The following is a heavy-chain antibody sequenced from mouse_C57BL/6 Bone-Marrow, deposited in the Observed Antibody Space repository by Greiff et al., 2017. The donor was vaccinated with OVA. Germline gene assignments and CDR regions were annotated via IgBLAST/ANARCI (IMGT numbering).Heavy chain of an antibody. J-gene: IGHJ4*01. CDR3: GRYGGDYRYAMDY. D-gene: IGHD2-4*01. CDR2: INPSSGFT. CDR1: GYTFTSYW. Sequence: QVQLQQSGAELAKPGASVKLSCTASGYTFTSYWMHWVKQRPGQGLDWIGYINPSSGFTKYNQKFKDKATLTADKSSSTAYMQLSSLTYEDSAVYYCGRYGGDYRYAMDYWGQGTSVTVSS. V-gene: IGHV1-7*01.